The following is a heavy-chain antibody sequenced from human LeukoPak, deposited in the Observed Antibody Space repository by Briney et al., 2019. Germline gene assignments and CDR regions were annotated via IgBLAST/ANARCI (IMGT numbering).Heavy chain of an antibody. D-gene: IGHD5-12*01. CDR1: GGSISSGSYY. CDR3: ARDDSGLPWT. Sequence: SETLSLTCTVSGGSISSGSYYWSWIRQPAGKGLEWIGRIYTSGSTNYNPSLKSRVTISVDTSKNQFSLKLSSVTAADTAVYYCARDDSGLPWTWGQGTMVTVSS. V-gene: IGHV4-61*02. CDR2: IYTSGST. J-gene: IGHJ3*01.